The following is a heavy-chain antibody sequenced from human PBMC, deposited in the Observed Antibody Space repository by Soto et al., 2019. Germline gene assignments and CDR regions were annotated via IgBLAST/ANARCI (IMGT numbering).Heavy chain of an antibody. D-gene: IGHD3-10*01. Sequence: SETLSLTCTVSGGSLSSGGSYWSWIRQHPGKGLEWSGYIYYSGSTYYNPSLKSRVTISVDTSKNQFSLKLGSVTAADTAVYYCARTFTMASSGRSVWFDPWGQGTLVTVSS. V-gene: IGHV4-31*03. J-gene: IGHJ5*02. CDR3: ARTFTMASSGRSVWFDP. CDR1: GGSLSSGGSY. CDR2: IYYSGST.